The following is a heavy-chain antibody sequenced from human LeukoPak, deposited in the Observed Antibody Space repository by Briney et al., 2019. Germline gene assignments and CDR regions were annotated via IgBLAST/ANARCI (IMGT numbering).Heavy chain of an antibody. CDR3: AREVAVAGTDLDY. J-gene: IGHJ4*02. V-gene: IGHV3-48*04. CDR1: GLTFSSYS. D-gene: IGHD6-19*01. Sequence: GGSLRLSCAASGLTFSSYSMNWVRQAPGKGLEWVAYIRSSTGTIYYADSVKGRFTISRDNAKNSLYLQMNSLRVEDTAVYYCAREVAVAGTDLDYWGQGTLVTVSS. CDR2: IRSSTGTI.